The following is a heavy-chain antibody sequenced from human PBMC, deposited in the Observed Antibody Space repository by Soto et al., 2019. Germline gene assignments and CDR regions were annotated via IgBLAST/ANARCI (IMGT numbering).Heavy chain of an antibody. Sequence: GGSLRLSCAASGFSFSSYWMHWVRQAPGKGLVWVSRINSDGSSTTYADSVKGRFTISRDNAKNTLYVQMNSLRAEDTAVYYCASGYSSSWYNAFDIWGQGTLVTVSS. D-gene: IGHD6-13*01. CDR2: INSDGSST. CDR1: GFSFSSYW. J-gene: IGHJ3*02. CDR3: ASGYSSSWYNAFDI. V-gene: IGHV3-74*01.